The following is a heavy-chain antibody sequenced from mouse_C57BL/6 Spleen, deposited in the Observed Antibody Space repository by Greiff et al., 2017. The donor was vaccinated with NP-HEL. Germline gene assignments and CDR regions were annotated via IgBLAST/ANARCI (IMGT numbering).Heavy chain of an antibody. D-gene: IGHD1-1*01. J-gene: IGHJ2*01. V-gene: IGHV1-55*01. Sequence: QVQLQQSGAELVKPGASVKMSCKASGYTFTSYWITWVKQRPGQGLEWIGDIYPGSGSTNYNEKFKSKATLTVDTSSSTAYMQLSSLTSEDSAVYYCARRTTVVADYFDYWGQGTTLTVSS. CDR1: GYTFTSYW. CDR2: IYPGSGST. CDR3: ARRTTVVADYFDY.